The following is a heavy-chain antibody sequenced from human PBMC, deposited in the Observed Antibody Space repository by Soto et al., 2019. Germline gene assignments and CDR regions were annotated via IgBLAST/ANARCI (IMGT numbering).Heavy chain of an antibody. CDR1: GFTFSGYS. J-gene: IGHJ4*02. V-gene: IGHV3-48*01. CDR3: ARDRAEDY. Sequence: EVQLVESGGGLVQTGGSLRLSCAASGFTFSGYSLNWVRQAPGKGLEWLSYISGTSSTIYYADSVEGRFTISRDNAKNSLYLQMNSLGAEDTAVYYCARDRAEDYWGQGTLVTVSS. CDR2: ISGTSSTI.